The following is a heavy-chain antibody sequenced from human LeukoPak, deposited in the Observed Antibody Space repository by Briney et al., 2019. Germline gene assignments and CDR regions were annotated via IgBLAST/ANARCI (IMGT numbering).Heavy chain of an antibody. D-gene: IGHD3-22*01. CDR1: GVSISSGSYY. J-gene: IGHJ4*02. CDR3: ARRGYDSSGSYRNY. Sequence: PSETLSLTCTVSGVSISSGSYYWGWIRQPPGKGLEWIGSIYYSGSTYYNPSLKSRVTISVDTSKNQFSLKLSSVTAADTAVYYCARRGYDSSGSYRNYWGQGTLVTVSS. V-gene: IGHV4-39*01. CDR2: IYYSGST.